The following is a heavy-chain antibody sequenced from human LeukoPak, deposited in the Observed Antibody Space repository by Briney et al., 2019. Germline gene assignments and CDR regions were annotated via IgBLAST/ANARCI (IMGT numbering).Heavy chain of an antibody. D-gene: IGHD3-22*01. Sequence: SETLSLTCTVSGGSISSSSYYWGWIRQPPGKGLEWIGSIYYSGSTYYNPSLKSRVTISVDTPKNQFSLKLSSVTAADTAVYYCASGGRHYYGSSGFSFDYWGQGTLVTVSS. J-gene: IGHJ4*02. V-gene: IGHV4-39*01. CDR1: GGSISSSSYY. CDR3: ASGGRHYYGSSGFSFDY. CDR2: IYYSGST.